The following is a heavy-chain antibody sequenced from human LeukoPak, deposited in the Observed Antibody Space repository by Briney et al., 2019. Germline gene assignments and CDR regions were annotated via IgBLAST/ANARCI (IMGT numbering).Heavy chain of an antibody. CDR1: GFIFSSYE. CDR3: ASWKYSTRFDI. V-gene: IGHV3-48*03. J-gene: IGHJ3*02. D-gene: IGHD6-13*01. Sequence: GGSLRLSCATSGFIFSSYEMSWVRQAPGKGLEWVSYIGSSGTTIYYADSVRGRFTISRDNAKNSLYLQMNSLRVEDTAIYYCASWKYSTRFDIWGQGTMVTVSS. CDR2: IGSSGTTI.